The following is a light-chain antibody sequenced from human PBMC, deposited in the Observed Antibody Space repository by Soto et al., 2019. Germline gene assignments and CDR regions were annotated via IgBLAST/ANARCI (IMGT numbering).Light chain of an antibody. CDR3: QQYGSLHR. CDR1: QGIGDT. CDR2: DTS. Sequence: FLSPGGGAALSLRASQGIGDTLAWYQHKPGQTPRLLIYDTSTRATGVPTRFSGSGSGTDFTLTISRLESEYCAVYYCQQYGSLHRFGQGTKVELK. J-gene: IGKJ1*01. V-gene: IGKV3-20*01.